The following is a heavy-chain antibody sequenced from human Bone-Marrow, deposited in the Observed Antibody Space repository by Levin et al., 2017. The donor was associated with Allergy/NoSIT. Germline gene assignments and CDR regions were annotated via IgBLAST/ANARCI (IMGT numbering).Heavy chain of an antibody. CDR3: ARVVVQGVIITWNYYYYMDV. CDR1: GFTFSSYS. J-gene: IGHJ6*03. Sequence: GESLKISCAASGFTFSSYSMNWVRQAPGKGLEWVSSISSSSSYIYYADSVKGRFTISRDNAKNSLYLQMNSLRAEDTAVYYCARVVVQGVIITWNYYYYMDVWGKGTTVTVSS. CDR2: ISSSSSYI. V-gene: IGHV3-21*01. D-gene: IGHD3-10*01.